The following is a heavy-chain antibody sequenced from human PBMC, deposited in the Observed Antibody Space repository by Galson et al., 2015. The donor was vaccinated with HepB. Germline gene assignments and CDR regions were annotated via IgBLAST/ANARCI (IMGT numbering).Heavy chain of an antibody. Sequence: SETLSLTCTVSGGSISNRSYYWGWIRQPPEKGLEWIGTIYYNGKTYYNPPLKSRFTISVDTSNNQFSLNLSSVTAADTALYYCARVGVPAAIGDWFDPWGQGALVTVSS. CDR1: GGSISNRSYY. J-gene: IGHJ5*02. CDR3: ARVGVPAAIGDWFDP. D-gene: IGHD2-2*01. CDR2: IYYNGKT. V-gene: IGHV4-39*01.